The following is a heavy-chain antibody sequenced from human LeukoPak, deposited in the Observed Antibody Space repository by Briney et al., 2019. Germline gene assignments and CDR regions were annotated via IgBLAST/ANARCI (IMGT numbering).Heavy chain of an antibody. CDR1: GGSISSGGYY. CDR2: IYHSGST. CDR3: ARDLSQQLVEYFDL. J-gene: IGHJ2*01. D-gene: IGHD6-13*01. V-gene: IGHV4-30-2*01. Sequence: SETLSLTCTVSGGSISSGGYYWSWIRQPPGKGLEWIGYIYHSGSTYYNPSLKSRVTISVDTSKNQFSLKLSSVTAADTAVYYCARDLSQQLVEYFDLWGRGTLVTVSS.